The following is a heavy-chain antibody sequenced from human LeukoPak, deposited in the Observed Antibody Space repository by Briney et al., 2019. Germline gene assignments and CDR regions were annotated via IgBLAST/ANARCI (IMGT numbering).Heavy chain of an antibody. D-gene: IGHD4-17*01. CDR1: GFSLSTRGVG. J-gene: IGHJ4*02. Sequence: ASGPTLVNPTQTLTLTCTFSGFSLSTRGVGVGWIRQPPGKALEWLSLIYWNDDNRYSPSLKSRLTITKDTSKNQVFLKMTNMDPMDTATYYCAHYGECRFMYYFHYGGEGTLVTVPS. CDR3: AHYGECRFMYYFHY. CDR2: IYWNDDN. V-gene: IGHV2-5*01.